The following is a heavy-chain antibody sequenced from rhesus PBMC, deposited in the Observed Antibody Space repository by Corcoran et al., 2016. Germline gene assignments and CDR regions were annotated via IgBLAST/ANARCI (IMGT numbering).Heavy chain of an antibody. CDR3: AREYSNYEGYVDY. Sequence: EVQLVESGGGLAKPGGSLRLSCAASGFSFIDYYIYWVSQAPGKGMEWVSGISSTGGSKYDADSGKGRFTICRENAKNTLYLQMDSLRAEETAVYYCAREYSNYEGYVDYWGQGVLVTVSS. V-gene: IGHV3S18*01. CDR1: GFSFIDYY. J-gene: IGHJ4*01. D-gene: IGHD4-23*01. CDR2: ISSTGGSK.